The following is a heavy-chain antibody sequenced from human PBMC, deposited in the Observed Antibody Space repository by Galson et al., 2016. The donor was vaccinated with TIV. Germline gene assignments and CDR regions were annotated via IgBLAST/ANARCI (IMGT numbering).Heavy chain of an antibody. D-gene: IGHD6-13*01. CDR1: GYTFTRYY. CDR2: MNPSGVGT. J-gene: IGHJ4*02. CDR3: ASGNASRWTFDI. V-gene: IGHV1-46*01. Sequence: SVKVSCKASGYTFTRYYIHWVRQAPGQGLEWMGAMNPSGVGTNHAQNFQGRVTLTRDTSTTTVYMELSTLRSEDTAVYYCASGNASRWTFDIWGQGTLLTVSS.